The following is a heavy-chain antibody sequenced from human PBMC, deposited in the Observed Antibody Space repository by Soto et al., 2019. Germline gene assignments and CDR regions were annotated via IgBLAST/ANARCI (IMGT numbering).Heavy chain of an antibody. CDR2: INYSGNN. V-gene: IGHV4-30-4*01. CDR1: GGSISSGDYY. Sequence: PSETLSLTCTVSGGSISSGDYYWSWIRQSPGKGLEWIGYINYSGNNYYTPSLKSRATISVDTSKNQFSLRLSSVSAADTAVYYCARVKNRAQTEHFDCWGQGTLVTVSS. CDR3: ARVKNRAQTEHFDC. J-gene: IGHJ4*02.